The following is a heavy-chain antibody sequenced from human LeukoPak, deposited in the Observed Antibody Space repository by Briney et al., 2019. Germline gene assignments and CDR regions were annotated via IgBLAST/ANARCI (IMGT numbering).Heavy chain of an antibody. Sequence: GGSLRLSCAASGFTFSSYGMHWVRQAPGEGLEWVAVIWYDGSNKYYADSVKGRFTISRDNSKNTLYLQMDSLRAEDTAVYYCARDQPPGFFDYWGQGTLVTVSS. CDR2: IWYDGSNK. J-gene: IGHJ4*02. CDR3: ARDQPPGFFDY. V-gene: IGHV3-33*01. CDR1: GFTFSSYG.